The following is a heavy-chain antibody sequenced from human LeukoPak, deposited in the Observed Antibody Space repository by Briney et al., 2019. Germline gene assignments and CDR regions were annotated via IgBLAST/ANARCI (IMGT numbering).Heavy chain of an antibody. CDR3: AREALHGADWFDP. CDR1: GGSFSGYY. V-gene: IGHV4-34*01. D-gene: IGHD4-17*01. CDR2: INHSGST. Sequence: SETLSLTCAVYGGSFSGYYWSWIRQPPGKGLEWIGEINHSGSTNYNPSLKSRVTISVDTSKNQFSLKLSSVTAADTAVYYCAREALHGADWFDPWGQGTLVTVSS. J-gene: IGHJ5*02.